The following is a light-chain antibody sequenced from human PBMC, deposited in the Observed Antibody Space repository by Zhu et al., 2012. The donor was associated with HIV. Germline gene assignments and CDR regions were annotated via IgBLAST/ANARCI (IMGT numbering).Light chain of an antibody. J-gene: IGKJ1*01. V-gene: IGKV1-8*01. CDR2: AAS. Sequence: AIRMTQSPSSFSASTGDRVTITCRASQGVSTYLAWYQQKPGKAPELLIYAASSLQSGVPSRFSGSGSGTDFTPTISCLQSEDFATYYCRQYYSYPRTFGQGTKVEIK. CDR3: RQYYSYPRT. CDR1: QGVSTY.